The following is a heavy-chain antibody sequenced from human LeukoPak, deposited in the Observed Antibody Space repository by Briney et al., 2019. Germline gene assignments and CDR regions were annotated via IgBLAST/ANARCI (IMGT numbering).Heavy chain of an antibody. Sequence: ASVKVSCKASGYTFTSYGISWVRQAPGQGLEWMGWISAYNGNTNYAQKFQGRVTMTPDTSLKTAYLELNNLGSEDTAVYFCARDGAARSFDYWGQGTLVTVSS. CDR3: ARDGAARSFDY. J-gene: IGHJ4*02. V-gene: IGHV1-18*01. CDR2: ISAYNGNT. CDR1: GYTFTSYG. D-gene: IGHD3-16*01.